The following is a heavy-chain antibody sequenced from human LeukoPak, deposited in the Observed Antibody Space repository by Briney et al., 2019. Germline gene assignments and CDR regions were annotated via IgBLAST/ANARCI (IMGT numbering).Heavy chain of an antibody. CDR2: TYYSGST. CDR3: ARGRLGRQHASFFDS. Sequence: PSETLSLTCSVSDGSMGTYYWGWIRQPPGKGLEWIGYTYYSGSTTYNPSLKSRVTVSVDTSKNQFSLKLTSMTAADTAVYYCARGRLGRQHASFFDSWGQGTLVTVSS. J-gene: IGHJ4*02. CDR1: DGSMGTYY. V-gene: IGHV4-59*08. D-gene: IGHD2-2*01.